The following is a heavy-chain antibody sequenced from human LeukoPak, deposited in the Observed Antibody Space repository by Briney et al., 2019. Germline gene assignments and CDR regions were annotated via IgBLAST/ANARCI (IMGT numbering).Heavy chain of an antibody. CDR1: GFTFSSYA. D-gene: IGHD3-10*01. CDR3: AKRFLRGSLNPDYYMDV. CDR2: ISGSGSST. V-gene: IGHV3-23*01. J-gene: IGHJ6*03. Sequence: PGGSLRLSCAASGFTFSSYAMSWVRQAPGKGLEWVSAISGSGSSTYYADSVKGRFTISRDNSKNTLYLQMNSLRAEDTAVYYCAKRFLRGSLNPDYYMDVWGKGTTVTVSS.